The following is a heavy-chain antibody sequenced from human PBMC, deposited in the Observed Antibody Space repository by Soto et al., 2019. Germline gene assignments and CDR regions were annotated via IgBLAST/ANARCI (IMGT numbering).Heavy chain of an antibody. J-gene: IGHJ5*02. Sequence: QVQLVQSGAEVKKPGASVKVSCKASGYTFTGYYMHWVRQAPGQGLEWMGWINPNSGGTNYAQKFQGRVTMTRNTSISTAYMELSSLRSEDTAVYYCARVGLIEWLRFVVWFDPWGQGTLVTVSS. V-gene: IGHV1-2*02. CDR2: INPNSGGT. CDR1: GYTFTGYY. D-gene: IGHD5-12*01. CDR3: ARVGLIEWLRFVVWFDP.